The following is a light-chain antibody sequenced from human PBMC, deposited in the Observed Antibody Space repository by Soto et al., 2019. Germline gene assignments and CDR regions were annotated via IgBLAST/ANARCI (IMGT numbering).Light chain of an antibody. CDR1: SSDVGGYNF. V-gene: IGLV2-14*01. CDR2: EVS. J-gene: IGLJ1*01. Sequence: QSALTQPASVSGSPGQSITISCTGTSSDVGGYNFVSWSQQHPGKAPKLMIYEVSNRPSGVSYRFSGSKSGNTASLTISGLQAEDEDDYYCSSYTSSTTLPYVFGTGTKLTVL. CDR3: SSYTSSTTLPYV.